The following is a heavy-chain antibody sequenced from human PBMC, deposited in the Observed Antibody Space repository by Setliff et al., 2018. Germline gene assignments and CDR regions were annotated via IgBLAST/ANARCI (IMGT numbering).Heavy chain of an antibody. CDR3: AKEGNKYGYSSGWFDP. D-gene: IGHD6-6*01. J-gene: IGHJ5*02. Sequence: LRLSCAASGFNFRNSAMNWVRQAPGKGLEWVSYISSSSTTIYYADSVKGRFTISRDNAKNSLYLQMNSLRSDDTAVYYCAKEGNKYGYSSGWFDPWGQGTLVTVSS. V-gene: IGHV3-48*01. CDR1: GFNFRNSA. CDR2: ISSSSTTI.